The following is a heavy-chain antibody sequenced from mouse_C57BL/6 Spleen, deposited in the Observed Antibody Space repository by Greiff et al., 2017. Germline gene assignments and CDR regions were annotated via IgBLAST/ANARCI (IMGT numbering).Heavy chain of an antibody. J-gene: IGHJ3*01. V-gene: IGHV1-50*01. CDR2: IDPSDSYT. Sequence: QVQLQQPGAELVKPGASVKLSCKASGYTFTSYWMQWVKQRPGQGLEWIGEIDPSDSYTNYNQQFKGKATLTVDTSSRTAYMQLSSLTSEDSAVYYCARPYSNYVGFAYWGQGTLVTVSA. D-gene: IGHD2-5*01. CDR3: ARPYSNYVGFAY. CDR1: GYTFTSYW.